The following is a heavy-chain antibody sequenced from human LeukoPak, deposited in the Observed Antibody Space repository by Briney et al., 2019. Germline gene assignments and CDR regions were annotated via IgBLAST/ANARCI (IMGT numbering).Heavy chain of an antibody. J-gene: IGHJ4*02. V-gene: IGHV1-69*01. D-gene: IGHD5-18*01. CDR1: GGTFSSYA. Sequence: ASVKVSCKASGGTFSSYAISWVRRAPGQGLEWMGGIIPIFGTANYALKFQGRVTITADESTSTAYMELSSLRSEDTAVYYCARLVSPDTAMGPAIDYWGQGTLVTVSS. CDR2: IIPIFGTA. CDR3: ARLVSPDTAMGPAIDY.